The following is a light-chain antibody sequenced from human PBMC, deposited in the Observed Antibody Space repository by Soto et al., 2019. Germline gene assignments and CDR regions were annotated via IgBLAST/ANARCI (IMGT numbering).Light chain of an antibody. CDR3: QHYGSSPLT. CDR1: QSVSSSY. CDR2: DAS. V-gene: IGKV3-20*01. J-gene: IGKJ4*01. Sequence: EIELTQSPGTLSLSPGERATLSCRASQSVSSSYLAWYQQKPGQAPRLLIYDASSRATGIPDRFSGSGSGTDFTLTISRLEPEDLAVYYCQHYGSSPLTFGGGTKVELK.